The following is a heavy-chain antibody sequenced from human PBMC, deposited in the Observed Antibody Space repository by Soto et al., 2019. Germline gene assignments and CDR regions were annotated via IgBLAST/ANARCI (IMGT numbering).Heavy chain of an antibody. Sequence: QVQLVQSGAEVKKPGASVKVSCKASGYTFSNFGLSWVRQAPGQGLEWMGCISGYNGNTNSAQKFRGRVTMTTDTSTTTAYMEVRSLTSDDTAVYYCARDKGYGFGWSSSSGMDVWGQGTTVTVSS. V-gene: IGHV1-18*01. CDR2: ISGYNGNT. CDR1: GYTFSNFG. J-gene: IGHJ6*02. D-gene: IGHD5-18*01. CDR3: ARDKGYGFGWSSSSGMDV.